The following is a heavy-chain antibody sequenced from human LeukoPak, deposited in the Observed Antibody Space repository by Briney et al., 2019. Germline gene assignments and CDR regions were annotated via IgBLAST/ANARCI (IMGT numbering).Heavy chain of an antibody. D-gene: IGHD1-1*01. CDR2: IYRSGST. CDR1: VGSISSSSYY. J-gene: IGHJ4*02. CDR3: AGASYKRGYYFDY. V-gene: IGHV4-39*07. Sequence: SETLSLTCTVSVGSISSSSYYWGWIRQPPGKGLEWIGNIYRSGSTNYNPSLKSRVTISVDTSKNQFSLKLSSVTAADTAVYYCAGASYKRGYYFDYWGQGTLVTVSS.